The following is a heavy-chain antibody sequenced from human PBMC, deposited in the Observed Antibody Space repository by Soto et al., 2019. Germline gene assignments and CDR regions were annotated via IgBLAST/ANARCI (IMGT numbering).Heavy chain of an antibody. CDR2: IYWDDDK. V-gene: IGHV2-5*02. CDR3: AHGLNHGDYVGAFDI. CDR1: GFSLTTSGVG. Sequence: QITLKESGPPLVKPTQTLTLTCTFSGFSLTTSGVGVAWIRQPPGKALEWLALIYWDDDKRYSPSLKSRLTITKDTSKNQVVLTMTNMDPVDTATYYCAHGLNHGDYVGAFDIWGQGTMVTVSS. J-gene: IGHJ3*02. D-gene: IGHD4-17*01.